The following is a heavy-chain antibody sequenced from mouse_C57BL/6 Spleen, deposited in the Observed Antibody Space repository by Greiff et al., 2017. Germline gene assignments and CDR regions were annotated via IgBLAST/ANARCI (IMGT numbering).Heavy chain of an antibody. CDR1: GYTFTGYW. CDR3: AGGSYYYGSSLRYCDV. Sequence: QVQLQQPGAELVKPGASVKLSCKASGYTFTGYWMHWVKQRPGQGLEWIGMIHPNSGSTNYNEKFKSKATLTADKSSSTAYMQLSSLTSEDSAVYYCAGGSYYYGSSLRYCDVWGTGTTVTVAA. CDR2: IHPNSGST. D-gene: IGHD1-1*01. V-gene: IGHV1-64*01. J-gene: IGHJ1*03.